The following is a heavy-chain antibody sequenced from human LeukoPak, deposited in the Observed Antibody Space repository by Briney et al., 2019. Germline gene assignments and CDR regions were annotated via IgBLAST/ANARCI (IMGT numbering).Heavy chain of an antibody. Sequence: SETLSLTCTVSGGSIRSSSHYWVWIRQPPGKGVEWIGTIDYNGNADFNPSLKSRVTMSVDTSKNHFSLKLNAVTAADTAVYYCARDVGSDDYGSGSYFDYWGQGSLVTVSS. J-gene: IGHJ4*02. CDR2: IDYNGNA. V-gene: IGHV4-39*07. CDR1: GGSIRSSSHY. D-gene: IGHD3-10*01. CDR3: ARDVGSDDYGSGSYFDY.